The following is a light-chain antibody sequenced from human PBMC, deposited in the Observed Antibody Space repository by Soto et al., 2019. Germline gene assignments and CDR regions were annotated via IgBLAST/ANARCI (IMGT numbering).Light chain of an antibody. J-gene: IGKJ2*01. CDR1: QSISIY. CDR2: GAS. Sequence: DIQMTQSPSSLSASVGDRVTITCRASQSISIYLNWYQQKPGKAPNLLIYGASTLQTGVPPRFSGGGSGTDFTLTINSLQAEDFATYYCQQSDSMPYTFVQGTKLEI. CDR3: QQSDSMPYT. V-gene: IGKV1-39*01.